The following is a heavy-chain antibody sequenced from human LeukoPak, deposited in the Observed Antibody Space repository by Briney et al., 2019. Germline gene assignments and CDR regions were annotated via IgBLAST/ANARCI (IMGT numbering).Heavy chain of an antibody. J-gene: IGHJ3*02. D-gene: IGHD4-17*01. V-gene: IGHV4-34*01. Sequence: PSETRSLTCAVYGGSFSGYYWSWIRQPPGKGLGWIGEINHSGSTNYNPSLKSRVTISVDTSKNQFSLKLSSVTAADTAVYYCARRDYGAAFDIWGQGTMVTVSS. CDR3: ARRDYGAAFDI. CDR2: INHSGST. CDR1: GGSFSGYY.